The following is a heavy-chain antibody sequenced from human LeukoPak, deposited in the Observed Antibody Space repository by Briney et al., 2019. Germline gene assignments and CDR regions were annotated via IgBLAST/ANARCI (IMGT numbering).Heavy chain of an antibody. CDR3: AKDRTAGYDGLVDY. CDR2: ISYDGSNK. J-gene: IGHJ4*02. CDR1: GCTFSNYG. V-gene: IGHV3-30*18. D-gene: IGHD5-12*01. Sequence: PGRSLRFSCAASGCTFSNYGMHWVRQAPGKGLEWVAVISYDGSNKYYTDSVKGRFTISRDNSKNTLYLQMNSLRAEDTAVYYCAKDRTAGYDGLVDYWGQGTLVTVSS.